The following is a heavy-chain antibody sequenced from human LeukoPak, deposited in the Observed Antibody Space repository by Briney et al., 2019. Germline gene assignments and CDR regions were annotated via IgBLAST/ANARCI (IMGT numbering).Heavy chain of an antibody. CDR2: ISSSSTYT. V-gene: IGHV3-11*05. Sequence: GGSLRLSCAVSGFPFSDYYMTWIRQAPGKGLQWVSYISSSSTYTHYADSVKGRFSISRDIAKNSLYLQMNSLRVEDTAVYFCARVYGGNRGYFDYWGQGALVTVSS. D-gene: IGHD4-23*01. CDR3: ARVYGGNRGYFDY. CDR1: GFPFSDYY. J-gene: IGHJ4*02.